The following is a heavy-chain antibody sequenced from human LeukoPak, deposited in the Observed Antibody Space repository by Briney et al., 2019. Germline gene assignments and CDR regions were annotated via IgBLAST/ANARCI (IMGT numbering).Heavy chain of an antibody. D-gene: IGHD2-15*01. V-gene: IGHV3-30*18. CDR1: GFTFSSYG. J-gene: IGHJ4*02. CDR3: AKDLGYCGVGSCTTIDY. CDR2: ISYDGSNK. Sequence: QTGGSLRLSCAASGFTFSSYGMHWVRQAPGKGLEWVAVISYDGSNKYYADSVKGRFTISRDNSKNTLFLQMNSLRAEDTAVYYCAKDLGYCGVGSCTTIDYWGQGTLVTVSS.